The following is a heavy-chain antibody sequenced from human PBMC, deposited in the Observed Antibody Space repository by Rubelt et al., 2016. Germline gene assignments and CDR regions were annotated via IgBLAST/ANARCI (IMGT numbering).Heavy chain of an antibody. CDR2: IYYSGST. D-gene: IGHD6-19*01. Sequence: QVQLQESGPGLVKPSQTLSLTCTVSGGSISSGGYYWSWIRQHPGKGLEWIGYIYYSGSTYYNPSLKSRVTISVDTSKNQFSLKLSSVTAADTAVYYCARDKSSGWLSEFDYWGQGTLVTVSS. V-gene: IGHV4-31*03. CDR3: ARDKSSGWLSEFDY. CDR1: GGSISSGGYY. J-gene: IGHJ4*02.